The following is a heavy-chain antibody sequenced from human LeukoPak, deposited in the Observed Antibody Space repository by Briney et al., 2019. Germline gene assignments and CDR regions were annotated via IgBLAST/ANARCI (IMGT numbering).Heavy chain of an antibody. D-gene: IGHD2-2*01. Sequence: GGSLRLSCAASGFTFSSYAMSWVRQAPGKGLEWVSVISGSGGSTYYADSVKGRFTISRDNSKNTLYLQMNSPRAEDTAVYYCAKDLGLLGYCSSTSCYFDYWGQGTLVTVSS. CDR1: GFTFSSYA. CDR2: ISGSGGST. V-gene: IGHV3-23*01. J-gene: IGHJ4*02. CDR3: AKDLGLLGYCSSTSCYFDY.